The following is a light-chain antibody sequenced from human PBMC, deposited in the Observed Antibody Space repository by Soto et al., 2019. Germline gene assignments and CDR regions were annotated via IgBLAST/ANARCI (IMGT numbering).Light chain of an antibody. J-gene: IGLJ2*01. V-gene: IGLV1-40*01. CDR3: QSYDSRLSSVV. Sequence: QSVLTQPPSVSGAPGQRVTISCTGSSSNIGAGYDVNWFQQLPGTAPKLLIYGNNNRPSGIPDRFSGSKSGTSASLAITGLQAEDEADYYCQSYDSRLSSVVFGGGTQLTVL. CDR2: GNN. CDR1: SSNIGAGYD.